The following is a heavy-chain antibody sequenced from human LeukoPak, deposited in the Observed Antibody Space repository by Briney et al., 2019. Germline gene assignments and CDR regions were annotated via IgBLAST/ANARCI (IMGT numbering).Heavy chain of an antibody. D-gene: IGHD1-1*01. CDR1: GYSFTSYW. J-gene: IGHJ4*02. V-gene: IGHV5-10-1*01. Sequence: GESLRFSCQGSGYSFTSYWICGVRQMPGRGLEWMGRIDPAASQTNYSPSFQGHVTISADKSISTVYLQWSTLKASDTAMYYCARQLTTGDCDYWGQGTLVTVSS. CDR3: ARQLTTGDCDY. CDR2: IDPAASQT.